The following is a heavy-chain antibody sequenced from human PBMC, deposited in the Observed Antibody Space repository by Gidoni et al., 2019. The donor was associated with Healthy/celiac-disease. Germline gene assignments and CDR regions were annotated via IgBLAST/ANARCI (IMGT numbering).Heavy chain of an antibody. J-gene: IGHJ3*02. CDR3: AKGVWFGAENDAFDI. CDR1: GFTFSSYA. Sequence: EVQLLESGGGLVQPGGYRRLSCAASGFTFSSYAMIWVRQAPGKGLEWVSAISGSGGITYYADSVKGRFTISRDNSKNTLYLQMNSLRAEDTAVYYCAKGVWFGAENDAFDIWGQGTMVTVSS. CDR2: ISGSGGIT. V-gene: IGHV3-23*01. D-gene: IGHD3-10*01.